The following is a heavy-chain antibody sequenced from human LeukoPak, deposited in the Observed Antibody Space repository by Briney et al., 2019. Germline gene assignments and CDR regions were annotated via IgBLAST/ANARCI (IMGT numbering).Heavy chain of an antibody. J-gene: IGHJ4*02. Sequence: GGSLRLSCAASGFTFSSYGIHWVRQAPGKGLEWVSVIWYDGRRKYYADSVKGRFTISRDNSKNTVYLQMDSRRAEDPAVYYCARDVDSGGHYSKFDSWGQGTLVTVSS. V-gene: IGHV3-33*01. CDR3: ARDVDSGGHYSKFDS. CDR1: GFTFSSYG. D-gene: IGHD3-22*01. CDR2: IWYDGRRK.